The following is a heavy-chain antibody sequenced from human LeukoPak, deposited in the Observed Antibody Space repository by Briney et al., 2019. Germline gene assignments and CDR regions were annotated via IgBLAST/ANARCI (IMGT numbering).Heavy chain of an antibody. CDR3: ASYSSHPARGNDAFDI. Sequence: PSQTLSLTCTVSGGSISSGDYYWSWIRQPPGKGLEWIGYTYYSGSTYYNPSLKSRVTMSVDTSKDQFSLKLSSVTAADTAVYYCASYSSHPARGNDAFDIWGQGTMVTVSS. CDR1: GGSISSGDYY. D-gene: IGHD2-21*01. V-gene: IGHV4-30-4*01. J-gene: IGHJ3*02. CDR2: TYYSGST.